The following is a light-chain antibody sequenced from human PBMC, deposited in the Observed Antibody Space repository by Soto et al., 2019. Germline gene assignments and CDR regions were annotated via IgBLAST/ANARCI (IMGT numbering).Light chain of an antibody. CDR2: HVS. V-gene: IGLV2-11*01. CDR1: SSNFGAFNY. CDR3: CSSAGTSTWV. J-gene: IGLJ3*02. Sequence: QSALTQPRSVSGSPGQSVTISCTGTSSNFGAFNYVSWFQQRPGKAPRLMIYHVSERPSGVPYRFSGSKSGNTASLTISGLQADDEADYYCCSSAGTSTWVFGGGTQPTVL.